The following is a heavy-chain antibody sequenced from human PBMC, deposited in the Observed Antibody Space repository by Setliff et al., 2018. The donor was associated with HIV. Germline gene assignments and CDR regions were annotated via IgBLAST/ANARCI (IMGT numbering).Heavy chain of an antibody. Sequence: ASVKVSCKTSGYSFTAYDINWVRQATGRGLEWMAWMNPSTGEIGYAQKFQGRLTMTRDPSITTAFMELRGLRSEDTAIYYCARPSHVYDDDGPLGYWGQGTLVTSPQ. V-gene: IGHV1-8*01. CDR2: MNPSTGEI. D-gene: IGHD3-16*01. J-gene: IGHJ4*02. CDR1: GYSFTAYD. CDR3: ARPSHVYDDDGPLGY.